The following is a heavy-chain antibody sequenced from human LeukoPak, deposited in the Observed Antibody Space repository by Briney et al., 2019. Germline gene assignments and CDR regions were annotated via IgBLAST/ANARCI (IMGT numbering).Heavy chain of an antibody. CDR3: AGIVQYEYGYIDH. CDR1: GGSISSYY. D-gene: IGHD2/OR15-2a*01. J-gene: IGHJ4*02. V-gene: IGHV4-59*01. Sequence: AETLSLTCTLSGGSISSYYSSWIRHPPRKGLKCIGYVYYSGNTNYNPPRKTQVTISVDTSKNQFSLKLSSVPAADAAVYYCAGIVQYEYGYIDHWGQGTLVTASS. CDR2: VYYSGNT.